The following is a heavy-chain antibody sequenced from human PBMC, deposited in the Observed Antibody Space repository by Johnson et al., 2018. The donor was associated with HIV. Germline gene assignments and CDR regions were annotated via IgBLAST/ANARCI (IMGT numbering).Heavy chain of an antibody. V-gene: IGHV3-9*01. CDR3: YTWDGSGSHAFDI. J-gene: IGHJ3*02. CDR1: GFTFDDYG. Sequence: VQLVESGGGLVQPGRSLRLSCAASGFTFDDYGMSWVRQAPEKGLEWISYISGSGNIAYADSVRGRFTISRDNAKNSLYLQMNSLRVEDTALYYCYTWDGSGSHAFDIWGQGTMVTVSS. CDR2: ISGSGNI. D-gene: IGHD3-22*01.